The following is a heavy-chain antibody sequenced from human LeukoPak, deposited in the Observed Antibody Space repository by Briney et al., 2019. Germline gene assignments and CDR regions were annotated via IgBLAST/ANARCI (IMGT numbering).Heavy chain of an antibody. CDR2: ISGTGHST. Sequence: GSLRLSCAASGFTTSRFAMTWVRQAPGKGLEWVSSISGTGHSTNYADSVKGRFTISRDNSNNTLYLQMNSLRADDTAVYYCAKQSSQRFYDFWAGYYPLDFWGQGTLVAVYS. V-gene: IGHV3-23*01. CDR3: AKQSSQRFYDFWAGYYPLDF. CDR1: GFTTSRFA. J-gene: IGHJ4*02. D-gene: IGHD3-3*01.